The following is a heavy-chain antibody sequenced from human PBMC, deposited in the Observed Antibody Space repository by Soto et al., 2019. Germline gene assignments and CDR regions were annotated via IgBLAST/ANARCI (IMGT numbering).Heavy chain of an antibody. CDR3: ASSQMTTVTSAFDY. Sequence: QVQLVQSGAEVKKPGSSVKVSCKASGGTFSSYAISWVRQAPGQGLEWMGGSNPIFGTANYAQKFQGRVTITADESTITAYMELSSLRSEDTAVYYCASSQMTTVTSAFDYWGQGTLVTVSS. D-gene: IGHD4-4*01. CDR2: SNPIFGTA. V-gene: IGHV1-69*01. CDR1: GGTFSSYA. J-gene: IGHJ4*02.